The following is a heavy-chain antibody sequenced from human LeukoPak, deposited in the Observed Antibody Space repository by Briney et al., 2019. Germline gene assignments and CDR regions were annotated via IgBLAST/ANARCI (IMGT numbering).Heavy chain of an antibody. V-gene: IGHV4-39*02. CDR2: MYYRGTT. J-gene: IGHJ4*02. D-gene: IGHD2-21*01. CDR3: VREYSRSVVAGSRPDL. CDR1: GGSISSSSYY. Sequence: SETLSLTCSVSGGSISSSSYYWGWLRQSPGKGLEWIGSMYYRGTTYENSSLKSRVTLSIDTSKNQFSLKLTSVTAADTAVYYCVREYSRSVVAGSRPDLWGQGLLVTVSS.